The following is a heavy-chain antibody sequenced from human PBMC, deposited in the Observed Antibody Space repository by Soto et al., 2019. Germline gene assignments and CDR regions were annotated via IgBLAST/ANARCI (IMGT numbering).Heavy chain of an antibody. V-gene: IGHV3-64D*08. CDR2: INKNGNNK. CDR1: GFTFSSYW. J-gene: IGHJ4*02. D-gene: IGHD5-18*01. CDR3: VGGASQLWPLV. Sequence: PGGSLRLSCAASGFTFSSYWMSWVRQSPGKGLEYVSTINKNGNNKYYADSVKGRFTISRDNSKNTLYLQMSSLRAEDTAVYYCVGGASQLWPLVWGQGTLVTVSS.